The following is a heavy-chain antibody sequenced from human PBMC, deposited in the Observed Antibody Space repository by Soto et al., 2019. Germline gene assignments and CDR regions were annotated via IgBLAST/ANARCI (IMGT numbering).Heavy chain of an antibody. J-gene: IGHJ6*02. V-gene: IGHV1-69*01. Sequence: QVQLVQSGAEVKKPGSSVKVSCKASGGTFSSYAISWVRQAPGQGLEWMGGIIPIFGTANYAQKFQGRVTITADESTSTAYMELSSLRSEDTAVYYCARRGYSYGFSHYYGMDVWGQGTTVTVSS. D-gene: IGHD5-18*01. CDR3: ARRGYSYGFSHYYGMDV. CDR1: GGTFSSYA. CDR2: IIPIFGTA.